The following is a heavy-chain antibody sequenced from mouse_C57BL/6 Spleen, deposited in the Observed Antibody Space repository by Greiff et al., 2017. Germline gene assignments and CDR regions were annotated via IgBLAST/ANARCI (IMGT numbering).Heavy chain of an antibody. CDR3: AIRDYSNYGVSMDY. D-gene: IGHD2-5*01. Sequence: EVQLQQSGPELVKPGASVKIPCKASGYTFTDYNMDWVKQSHGKSLEWIGDINPNNGGTIYNQKFKGKATLTVDKSSSTAYMELRSLTSEDTAVYYCAIRDYSNYGVSMDYWGQGTSVTVSS. CDR1: GYTFTDYN. CDR2: INPNNGGT. V-gene: IGHV1-18*01. J-gene: IGHJ4*01.